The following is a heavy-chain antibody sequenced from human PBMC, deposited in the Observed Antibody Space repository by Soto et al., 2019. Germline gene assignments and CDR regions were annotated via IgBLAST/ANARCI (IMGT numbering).Heavy chain of an antibody. CDR2: IRSKANSYAT. V-gene: IGHV3-73*01. J-gene: IGHJ4*02. CDR1: GFTFSGSA. D-gene: IGHD2-15*01. CDR3: TRLGLYCSGGSCADY. Sequence: GGSLRLSCAASGFTFSGSAMHWVRQASGKGLEWVGRIRSKANSYATAYAASVKGRFTISRDDSKNTAYLQMNSLKTEDTAVYYCTRLGLYCSGGSCADYWGQGTLVTVSS.